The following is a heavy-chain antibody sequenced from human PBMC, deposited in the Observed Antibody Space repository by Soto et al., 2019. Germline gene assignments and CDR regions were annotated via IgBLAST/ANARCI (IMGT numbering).Heavy chain of an antibody. V-gene: IGHV4-31*02. D-gene: IGHD2-21*02. CDR3: ARVPGGDFGAERTWFDP. CDR1: GGSISSGGYY. CDR2: IYYSGST. Sequence: PSETLSLTCTVSGGSISSGGYYWSWIRQHPGKGLEWIGYIYYSGSTYYNPSLKSRVTISVDTSKNQFSLKLSSVTAADTAVYFFARVPGGDFGAERTWFDPWGQGTLVTV. J-gene: IGHJ5*02.